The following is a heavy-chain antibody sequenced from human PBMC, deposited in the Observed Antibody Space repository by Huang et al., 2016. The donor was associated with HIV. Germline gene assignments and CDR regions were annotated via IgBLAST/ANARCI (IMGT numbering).Heavy chain of an antibody. J-gene: IGHJ2*01. D-gene: IGHD3-16*01. V-gene: IGHV1-46*03. CDR1: GYTFTNYY. CDR3: VRDRWGDWYFDP. CDR2: SNPSVGST. Sequence: QVQLVQSGAEVKKPGASVKVSCKASGYTFTNYYMHWVRQAPGQGLEWMGISNPSVGSTTYAQKFQGRVTMTRDTSTNTVYMELSSLTSEDTAVYYCVRDRWGDWYFDPWGRGTLVTVSS.